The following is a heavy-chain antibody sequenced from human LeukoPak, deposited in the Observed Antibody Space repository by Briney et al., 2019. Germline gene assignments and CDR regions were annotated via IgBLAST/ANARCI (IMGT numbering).Heavy chain of an antibody. CDR3: ARDFSYYDFWSGSRVFDP. Sequence: ASVTVSCKASGYTFTGYYMHWVRQAPGQGLEWMGWINPNSGGTNYAQKFQGRVTMTRDTSISTAYMELRSLRSDDTAVYYCARDFSYYDFWSGSRVFDPWGQGTLVTVSS. CDR1: GYTFTGYY. V-gene: IGHV1-2*02. D-gene: IGHD3-3*01. J-gene: IGHJ5*02. CDR2: INPNSGGT.